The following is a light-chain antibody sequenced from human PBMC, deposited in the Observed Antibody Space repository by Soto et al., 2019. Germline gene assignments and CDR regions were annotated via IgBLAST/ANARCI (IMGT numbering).Light chain of an antibody. CDR3: QQYDNLPLLET. CDR1: QDISNY. V-gene: IGKV1-33*01. CDR2: DAS. J-gene: IGKJ1*01. Sequence: DIQMTESPSSLSASVGARVTITCQASQDISNYLNWYQQKPGTAPKLLXXDASNLETGVPSRFSGSGSGTDFTFTISSLQPEDIATYYCQQYDNLPLLETFGQGTKVDIK.